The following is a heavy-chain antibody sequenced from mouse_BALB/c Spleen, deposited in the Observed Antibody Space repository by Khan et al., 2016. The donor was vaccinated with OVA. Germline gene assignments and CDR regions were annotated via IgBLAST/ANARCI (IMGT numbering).Heavy chain of an antibody. Sequence: QVQLKQSGPELVKPGASVKMSCKASGYTFTDYVISWVKQRTGQGLEWIGEIYPGSGSTYYTEKFKGKATLTADKSSNTAYMQLSSLTSEDSAVYFCARSYYGSSYFDYWGQGTTLTVSS. CDR2: IYPGSGST. CDR1: GYTFTDYV. D-gene: IGHD1-1*01. J-gene: IGHJ2*01. V-gene: IGHV1-77*01. CDR3: ARSYYGSSYFDY.